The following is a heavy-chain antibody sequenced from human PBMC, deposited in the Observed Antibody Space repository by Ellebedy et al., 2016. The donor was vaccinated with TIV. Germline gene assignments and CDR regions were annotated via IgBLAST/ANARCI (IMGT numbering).Heavy chain of an antibody. Sequence: PGGSLRLSCAASGFVSRTYAMSRVRQAPGTGLEWVAGIDGNSGWIFYADSVKGRFTISRDNSKDTVSLQMNGLRAEDTAVYYCAKDSILGNSIWDSFDVWGQGTTVTVSS. CDR2: IDGNSGWI. V-gene: IGHV3-23*01. D-gene: IGHD3-3*02. CDR3: AKDSILGNSIWDSFDV. J-gene: IGHJ3*01. CDR1: GFVSRTYA.